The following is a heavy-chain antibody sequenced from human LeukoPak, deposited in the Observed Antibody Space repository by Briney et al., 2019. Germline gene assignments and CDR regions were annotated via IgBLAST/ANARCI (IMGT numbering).Heavy chain of an antibody. CDR1: GFTFSSYW. J-gene: IGHJ6*03. V-gene: IGHV3-7*03. Sequence: TGGSLRLSCAASGFTFSSYWMSWVRQAPGKGLEWVANMKYDGSEKYYVDSVKGRFTISRDNAKNSLYLQMNSLRAEDTAVYYCARGVVVVPAAMPGYYYYYMDVWGKGTTVTVSS. CDR2: MKYDGSEK. D-gene: IGHD2-2*01. CDR3: ARGVVVVPAAMPGYYYYYMDV.